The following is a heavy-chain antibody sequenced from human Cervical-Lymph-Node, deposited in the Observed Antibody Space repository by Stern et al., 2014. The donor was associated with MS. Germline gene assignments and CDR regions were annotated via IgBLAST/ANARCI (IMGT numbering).Heavy chain of an antibody. D-gene: IGHD5-18*01. J-gene: IGHJ3*02. Sequence: QLVQSGAEVKKPGESLKISCKGSGYSFTSYWIGWVRPMPGKGLEWMGIIYPGDSDTRYSPSFQCHVTISADKSISTAYLQWSSLKASDTAMYYCARRGYSYGDAFDIWGQGTMVTVSS. CDR1: GYSFTSYW. V-gene: IGHV5-51*03. CDR2: IYPGDSDT. CDR3: ARRGYSYGDAFDI.